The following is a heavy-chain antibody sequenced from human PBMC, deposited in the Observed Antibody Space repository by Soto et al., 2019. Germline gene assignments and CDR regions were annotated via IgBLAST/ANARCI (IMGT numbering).Heavy chain of an antibody. CDR3: ARDAVSFLGMDV. CDR1: GGSISSGGYY. V-gene: IGHV4-31*03. CDR2: IYYSGST. D-gene: IGHD3-3*01. Sequence: SETLSLTCTVSGGSISSGGYYWSWIRQHPGKGLEWIGYIYYSGSTYYNPSLKSRVTISVDTSKNQFSLKLSSVTAADKAVYYGARDAVSFLGMDVWGQGTTVTVYS. J-gene: IGHJ6*02.